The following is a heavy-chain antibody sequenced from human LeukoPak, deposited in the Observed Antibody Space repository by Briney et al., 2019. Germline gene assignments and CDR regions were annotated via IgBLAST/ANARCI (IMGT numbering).Heavy chain of an antibody. V-gene: IGHV3-21*03. CDR2: ISSSSSYI. Sequence: GGSLRLSCAASGFTFSSYSMNWVRQAPGKGLEWVSSISSSSSYIYYADSVKGRFTISRDNSKNTLYLQMNSLRSENTAMYYLESPRRRPGFNGAQGPLVTVS. J-gene: IGHJ4*02. CDR3: ESPRRRPGFN. CDR1: GFTFSSYS.